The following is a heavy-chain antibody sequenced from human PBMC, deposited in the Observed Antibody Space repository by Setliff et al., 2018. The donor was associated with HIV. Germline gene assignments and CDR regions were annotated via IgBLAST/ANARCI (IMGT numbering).Heavy chain of an antibody. CDR1: GGSISGSSYY. D-gene: IGHD3-16*01. CDR2: IYNSGST. V-gene: IGHV4-39*01. Sequence: PSETLSLTCTVSGGSISGSSYYWGWIRQPPGKGLEWIGSIYNSGSTYHTPSLKSRVTISVDTSKNQFSLKLSSVTAADTAVFYCARTSVITLALDYWGQGTLVTVSS. J-gene: IGHJ4*02. CDR3: ARTSVITLALDY.